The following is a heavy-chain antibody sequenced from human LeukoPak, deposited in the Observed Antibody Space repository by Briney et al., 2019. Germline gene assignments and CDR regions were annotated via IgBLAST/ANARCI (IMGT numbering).Heavy chain of an antibody. Sequence: GGSLRLSCAASGFTFSSYSMNWVRQAPGKGLEWVSYISSSSSTIYYADSVKGRFTISRDNAKNSLYLQMNSLRAEDTAVYCCARIGDDYGDYYFDYWGQGTLVTVSS. J-gene: IGHJ4*02. CDR3: ARIGDDYGDYYFDY. V-gene: IGHV3-48*01. CDR2: ISSSSSTI. D-gene: IGHD4-17*01. CDR1: GFTFSSYS.